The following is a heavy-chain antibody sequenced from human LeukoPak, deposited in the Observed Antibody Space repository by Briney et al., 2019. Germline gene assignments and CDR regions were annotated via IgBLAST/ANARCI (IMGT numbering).Heavy chain of an antibody. Sequence: GGSLRLSCAASGFTFSNYAMTCVRQAPGKGLEWVANIKQDGSEKYYVDSVKGRFTISRDNAKKSLYLQMNSLRVEDTAIYYCARRPGGYYDSNGILDYFDYWGQGTLVTVSS. V-gene: IGHV3-7*01. D-gene: IGHD3-22*01. CDR1: GFTFSNYA. J-gene: IGHJ4*02. CDR2: IKQDGSEK. CDR3: ARRPGGYYDSNGILDYFDY.